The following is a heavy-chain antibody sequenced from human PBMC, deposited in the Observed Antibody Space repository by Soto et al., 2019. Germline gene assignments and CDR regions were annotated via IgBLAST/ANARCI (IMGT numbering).Heavy chain of an antibody. CDR1: GGSINSRNYY. J-gene: IGHJ5*02. V-gene: IGHV4-39*01. D-gene: IGHD5-18*01. CDR2: IYSSGST. Sequence: PSETLSLTYTVSGGSINSRNYYWGWISKPPGKGLEWIGSIYSSGSTYYNPSLKSRVTISVDASKNKFSLNLSSVTAADTAVYYFARQFSGYTYGFLPLFDPWGQRTPVPVSS. CDR3: ARQFSGYTYGFLPLFDP.